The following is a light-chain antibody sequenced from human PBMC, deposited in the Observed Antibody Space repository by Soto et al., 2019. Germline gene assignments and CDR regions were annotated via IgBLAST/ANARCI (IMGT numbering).Light chain of an antibody. CDR2: DAS. Sequence: DIQMTQSPSSLSASVGDSVTITCRASQSVTFRLAWYQQKPGKAPKLLISDASNLERGVPSRFSGGGFGTEFTLTISSLQPEDFATYYCQQYNRFWTFGQGTKLEIK. CDR3: QQYNRFWT. CDR1: QSVTFR. V-gene: IGKV1-5*01. J-gene: IGKJ1*01.